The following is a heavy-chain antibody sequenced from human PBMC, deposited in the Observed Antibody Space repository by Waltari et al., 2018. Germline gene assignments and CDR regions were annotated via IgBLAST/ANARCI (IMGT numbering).Heavy chain of an antibody. CDR1: GGSIGSSNNY. CDR3: ARSGTYRGYFDY. D-gene: IGHD1-26*01. CDR2: IYYSGNT. V-gene: IGHV4-39*01. J-gene: IGHJ4*02. Sequence: QLQLQESGPGLVKPSETLSLTCTVSGGSIGSSNNYWGWIRQPPGKGLEWIGSIYYSGNTYYNPSLKRGVPMSVDTSKNQFSLRLGSATAADTAVYYCARSGTYRGYFDYWGQGTLVTVSS.